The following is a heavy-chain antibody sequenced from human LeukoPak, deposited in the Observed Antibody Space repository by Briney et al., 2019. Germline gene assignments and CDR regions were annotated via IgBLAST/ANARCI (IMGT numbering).Heavy chain of an antibody. CDR1: GYTFTGYY. CDR2: INPNSGGT. V-gene: IGHV1-2*02. CDR3: ARIAQWLVLFHWFDP. D-gene: IGHD6-19*01. Sequence: ASVKVSCKASGYTFTGYYMHWVRQAPGQGLEWMGWINPNSGGTNYAQKFQGRVTMTRDTSISTAYMELSRLRSDDTAVYYCARIAQWLVLFHWFDPWGQGTLVTVSS. J-gene: IGHJ5*02.